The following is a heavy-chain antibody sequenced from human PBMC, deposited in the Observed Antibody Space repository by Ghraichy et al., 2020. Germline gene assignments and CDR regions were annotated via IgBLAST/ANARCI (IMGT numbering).Heavy chain of an antibody. D-gene: IGHD3-3*01. CDR1: GFTFSDYY. Sequence: RGSLRLSCAASGFTFSDYYMSWIRQAPGKGLEWVSYISSSGSTIYYADSVKGRFTISRDNAKNSLYLQMNSLRAEDTAVYYCARDKYYDFWSGYSYYYYGMDVWGQGTTVTVSS. J-gene: IGHJ6*02. V-gene: IGHV3-11*01. CDR3: ARDKYYDFWSGYSYYYYGMDV. CDR2: ISSSGSTI.